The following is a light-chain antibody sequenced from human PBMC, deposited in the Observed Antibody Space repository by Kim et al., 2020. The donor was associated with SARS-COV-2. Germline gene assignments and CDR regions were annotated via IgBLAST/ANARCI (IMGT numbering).Light chain of an antibody. CDR3: QSYDSSLSGPV. CDR1: SSNIGAGYD. V-gene: IGLV1-40*01. Sequence: QRVTISCTVSSSNIGAGYDVHWYQQLPGTAPNLLIYGNSNRPSGVPDRFSGSKSGTSASLAITGLQAEDEADYYCQSYDSSLSGPVFGGGTQLTVL. J-gene: IGLJ2*01. CDR2: GNS.